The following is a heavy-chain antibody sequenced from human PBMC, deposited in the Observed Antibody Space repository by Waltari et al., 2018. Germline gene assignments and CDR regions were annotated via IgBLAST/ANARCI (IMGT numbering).Heavy chain of an antibody. V-gene: IGHV4-39*07. Sequence: LQPQGAGPGLGKPSGNPSPPRTFSCGPTSRSSYHWGGVRQPPGKGLEWIGSIYYSGSTYYNPSLKSRVTISVDTSKNQFSLKLSSVTAADTAVYYCARSTGPYYDSSGYHYWGQGTLVTVSS. CDR3: ARSTGPYYDSSGYHY. CDR1: CGPTSRSSYH. D-gene: IGHD3-22*01. J-gene: IGHJ4*02. CDR2: IYYSGST.